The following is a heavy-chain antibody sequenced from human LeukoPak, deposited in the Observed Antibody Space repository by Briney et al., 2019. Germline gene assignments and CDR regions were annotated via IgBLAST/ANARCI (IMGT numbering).Heavy chain of an antibody. CDR1: GGSISSYY. J-gene: IGHJ4*02. D-gene: IGHD3-22*01. V-gene: IGHV4-59*12. CDR3: ARGGYYYDSSGYYKFDY. Sequence: SETLSLTCTVSGGSISSYYWSWIRQPPGKGLEWIGYIYHSGSTKYNPSLKSRVTISVDTSKNQFSLKLSSVTAADTAVYYCARGGYYYDSSGYYKFDYWGQGTLVTVSS. CDR2: IYHSGST.